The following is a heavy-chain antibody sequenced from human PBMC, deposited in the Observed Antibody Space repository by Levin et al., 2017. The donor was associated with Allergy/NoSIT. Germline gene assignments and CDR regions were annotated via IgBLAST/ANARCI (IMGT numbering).Heavy chain of an antibody. CDR3: ARVVVPTAAGYGMDV. CDR2: ISSSSSYI. J-gene: IGHJ6*02. Sequence: GGSLRLSCAASGFTFSSYSMNWVRQAPGKGLEWVSSISSSSSYIYYADSVKGRFTISRDNAKNPLYLQMNSLRAEDTAVYYCARVVVPTAAGYGMDVWGQGTTVTVSS. D-gene: IGHD2-2*01. V-gene: IGHV3-21*01. CDR1: GFTFSSYS.